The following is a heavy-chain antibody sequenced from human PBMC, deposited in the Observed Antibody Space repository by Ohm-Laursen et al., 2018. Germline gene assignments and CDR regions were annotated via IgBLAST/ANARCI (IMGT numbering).Heavy chain of an antibody. CDR1: GGSISSSSYC. CDR3: ARAFWNGYNDAFDV. Sequence: GTLSLTCSVSGGSISSSSYCWGWIRQPPGKGLEWIGNIYYSGSTYYNPSLRSRLTVSVDTSKNQFSLNLISVTATDTAVYYCARAFWNGYNDAFDVWGQGTMVTVSS. V-gene: IGHV4-39*01. J-gene: IGHJ3*01. D-gene: IGHD3-3*01. CDR2: IYYSGST.